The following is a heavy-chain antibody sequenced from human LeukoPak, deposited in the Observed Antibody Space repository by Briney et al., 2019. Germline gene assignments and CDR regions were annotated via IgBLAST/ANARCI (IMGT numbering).Heavy chain of an antibody. Sequence: GGSLRLSCAASGFTFSNAWMSWVRQAPGKGLEWVANIKKDGSEKYYVESVKGRFTISRDNAKNSLYLQMNSLRAEDTAVYYCARGRYSSRSGGYYFDFWGQGTLVTVSS. D-gene: IGHD6-13*01. J-gene: IGHJ4*02. V-gene: IGHV3-7*01. CDR3: ARGRYSSRSGGYYFDF. CDR2: IKKDGSEK. CDR1: GFTFSNAW.